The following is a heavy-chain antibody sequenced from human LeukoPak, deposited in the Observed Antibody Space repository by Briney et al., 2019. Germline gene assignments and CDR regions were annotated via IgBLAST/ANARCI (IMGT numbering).Heavy chain of an antibody. Sequence: PSETLSLTCTVSGGSISGYYWSWIRQPPGKGLEWIGYIYYSGSTNYNPSLKSRVTISVDTSKNQFSLKLSSVTAADTAVYYCARDLVGKVDPWGQGTLVTVSS. D-gene: IGHD2-2*01. CDR3: ARDLVGKVDP. CDR2: IYYSGST. CDR1: GGSISGYY. V-gene: IGHV4-59*01. J-gene: IGHJ5*02.